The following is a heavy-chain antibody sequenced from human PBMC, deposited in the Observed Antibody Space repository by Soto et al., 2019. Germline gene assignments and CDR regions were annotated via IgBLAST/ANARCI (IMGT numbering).Heavy chain of an antibody. CDR3: AKAGGSSWYFDAFDI. CDR2: ISGSGGGT. V-gene: IGHV3-23*01. CDR1: GFSFSSYA. J-gene: IGHJ3*02. D-gene: IGHD6-13*01. Sequence: GGSLRLSCAASGFSFSSYAMSWVRQAPGKGLEWVSAISGSGGGTIHADSVKGRFTISRDNSKNKLYQQMKSLRAEDTAVYYCAKAGGSSWYFDAFDIWGQGTMVTVSS.